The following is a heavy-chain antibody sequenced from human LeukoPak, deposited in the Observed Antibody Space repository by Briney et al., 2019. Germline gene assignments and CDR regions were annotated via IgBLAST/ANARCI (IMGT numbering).Heavy chain of an antibody. D-gene: IGHD4-23*01. V-gene: IGHV4-39*01. Sequence: SETLSLTCTVSGGSISSSSYYWGWIRQPPGKGLEWIGSIYYSGSTYYNPSLKSRVTISVDTSKNQFSLKLSSVTAADTAVYYCARQEVVTRHFDYWGQGTLVTVSS. CDR3: ARQEVVTRHFDY. CDR2: IYYSGST. CDR1: GGSISSSSYY. J-gene: IGHJ4*02.